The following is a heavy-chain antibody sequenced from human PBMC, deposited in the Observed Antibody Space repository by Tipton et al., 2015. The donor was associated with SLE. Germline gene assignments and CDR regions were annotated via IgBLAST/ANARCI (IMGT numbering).Heavy chain of an antibody. Sequence: SGFTFSDYGIHWVRQAPGKGLEWVAHINKDGSETYPVDSVKGRFTISRDNAKNSLFLHMTTLRAEDTAVYYCARGPLRSAADMDWGQGTLVTVSS. CDR2: INKDGSET. CDR3: ARGPLRSAADMD. D-gene: IGHD6-13*01. J-gene: IGHJ4*02. V-gene: IGHV3-7*01. CDR1: GFTFSDYG.